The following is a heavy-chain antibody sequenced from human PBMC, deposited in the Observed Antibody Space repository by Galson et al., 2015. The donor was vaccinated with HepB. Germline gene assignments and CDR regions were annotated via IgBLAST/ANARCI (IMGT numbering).Heavy chain of an antibody. J-gene: IGHJ3*02. V-gene: IGHV5-51*01. CDR2: IFPGDSDT. CDR3: AWGGWFSGGAFDI. Sequence: QSGAEVKKPGESLRLSCKGSGYSFTSYWIAWVRQMPGKGLECMGIIFPGDSDTRYSPSFQGQVTISADKSISTAYLQWSSLKASDTAMYYCAWGGWFSGGAFDIWGQGTMVTVSS. CDR1: GYSFTSYW. D-gene: IGHD6-19*01.